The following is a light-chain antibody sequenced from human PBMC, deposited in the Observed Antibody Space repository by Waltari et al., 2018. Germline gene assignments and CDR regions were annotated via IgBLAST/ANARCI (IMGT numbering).Light chain of an antibody. Sequence: QSALTQPASVSGSPGQSIPISCSGTSSDIGRFNFVSGYQQYPDKAPKLIIYEVSKRPSGVSSRFSGSKSGDTASLTISGLQAEDEATYYCCSFGSSNNPRVFGGGTMLTVL. CDR3: CSFGSSNNPRV. V-gene: IGLV2-23*02. CDR2: EVS. CDR1: SSDIGRFNF. J-gene: IGLJ3*02.